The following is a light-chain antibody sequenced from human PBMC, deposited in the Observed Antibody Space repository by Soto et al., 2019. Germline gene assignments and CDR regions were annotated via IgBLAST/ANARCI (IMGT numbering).Light chain of an antibody. CDR1: QSVSSSF. CDR2: GAS. V-gene: IGKV3-20*01. CDR3: QQYGSSPWT. Sequence: EIVLTQSPGTLSLSPGERATLSCRASQSVSSSFLAWYQQKPGQAPRLLIYGASSRATGIPDRFSGSGSGTDLTITISGLEPEDFAVYYCQQYGSSPWTFGQGTKVEIK. J-gene: IGKJ1*01.